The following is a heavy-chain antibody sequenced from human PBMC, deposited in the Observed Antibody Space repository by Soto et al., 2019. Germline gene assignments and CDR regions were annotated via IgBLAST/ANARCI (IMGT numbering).Heavy chain of an antibody. D-gene: IGHD1-26*01. CDR2: ISAYNGNT. Sequence: QVQLVQSGAEVKKPGASVKVSCKASGYTFTSYGISWVRQAPGQGREWMGWISAYNGNTNYAQKLQGRVTMTTDTSTSTAYMELRSLRSDDTAVYYCARGPDGVGAARVWWYFDLWGRGTLVTVSS. J-gene: IGHJ2*01. V-gene: IGHV1-18*01. CDR1: GYTFTSYG. CDR3: ARGPDGVGAARVWWYFDL.